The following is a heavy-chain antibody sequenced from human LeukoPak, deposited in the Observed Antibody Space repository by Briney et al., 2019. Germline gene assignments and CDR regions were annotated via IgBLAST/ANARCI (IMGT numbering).Heavy chain of an antibody. D-gene: IGHD4-17*01. CDR1: GFSFSSYW. Sequence: PGGSLRLSCEGSGFSFSSYWMTWVRQLPGKGPEWVANIRQDESERYFADSVKGRFTISRDNAKKSVYLQMNSLIAEDTAVYYCARTYGRHSLDCRGQGILVTVSS. CDR2: IRQDESER. J-gene: IGHJ4*02. CDR3: ARTYGRHSLDC. V-gene: IGHV3-7*01.